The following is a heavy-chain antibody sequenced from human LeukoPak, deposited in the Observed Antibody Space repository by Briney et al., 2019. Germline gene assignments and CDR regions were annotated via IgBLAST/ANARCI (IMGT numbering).Heavy chain of an antibody. Sequence: PGGSLRLSCAASGFTFSSYDMHWVRHATGKGLEWVSAIGTAGDTYYPGSVKGRFTISRENAKNSLYLQMNSLRAGDTAVYYCARGEPGSFDYWGQGTLATVSS. CDR3: ARGEPGSFDY. CDR1: GFTFSSYD. V-gene: IGHV3-13*04. CDR2: IGTAGDT. D-gene: IGHD1-14*01. J-gene: IGHJ4*02.